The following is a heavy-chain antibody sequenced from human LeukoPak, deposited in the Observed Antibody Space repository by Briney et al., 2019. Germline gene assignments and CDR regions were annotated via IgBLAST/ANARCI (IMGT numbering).Heavy chain of an antibody. CDR3: ARENLGFDP. CDR1: GVSINSYY. D-gene: IGHD1-26*01. J-gene: IGHJ5*02. V-gene: IGHV4-59*01. Sequence: SETLSLTCTVSGVSINSYYWSWIRQPPGKGLEWIGYIYYSGNTNYNPSLKSRVTISVDTSKNQFSLKLSSVTAADTAVYYCARENLGFDPWGQGTLVTVSS. CDR2: IYYSGNT.